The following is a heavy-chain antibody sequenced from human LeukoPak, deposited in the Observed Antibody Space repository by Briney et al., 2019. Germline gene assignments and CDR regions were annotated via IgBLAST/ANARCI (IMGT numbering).Heavy chain of an antibody. J-gene: IGHJ3*02. V-gene: IGHV3-53*01. CDR2: IYSGGNT. CDR3: ARDFNTENAFDI. CDR1: GFNVSYNY. D-gene: IGHD2-2*02. Sequence: GGSLRLSCAASGFNVSYNYMSWVRQAPGKGLEWVSVIYSGGNTYYADSVKGRFTISRDNAKNSLYLQMNSLRAEDTAVYYCARDFNTENAFDIWGQGTMVTVSS.